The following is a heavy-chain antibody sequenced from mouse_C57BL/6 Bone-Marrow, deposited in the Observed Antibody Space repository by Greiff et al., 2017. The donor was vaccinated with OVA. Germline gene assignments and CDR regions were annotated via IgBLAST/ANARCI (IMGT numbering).Heavy chain of an antibody. CDR1: GFTFSSYA. CDR2: ISDGGSYT. Sequence: EVQVVESGGGLVKPGGSLKLSCAASGFTFSSYAMSWVRQTPEKRLEWVATISDGGSYTYYPDNVKGRFTFSRDNAKTKRDLQMSRLKSEDTAMYYCARYDDDGPWFAYWGQGTLVTVSA. V-gene: IGHV5-4*01. CDR3: ARYDDDGPWFAY. D-gene: IGHD2-4*01. J-gene: IGHJ3*01.